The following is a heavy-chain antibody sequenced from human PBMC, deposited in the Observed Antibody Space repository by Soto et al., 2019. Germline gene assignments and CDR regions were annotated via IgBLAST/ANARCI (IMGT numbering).Heavy chain of an antibody. V-gene: IGHV5-51*01. D-gene: IGHD6-13*01. J-gene: IGHJ4*02. CDR1: GYSFTRYW. CDR3: ARRFSSWYYFDY. CDR2: IYPGDSDT. Sequence: GESLTISCRSSGYSFTRYWIGWVRQMPGKGLEWMGIIYPGDSDTRYSPSFQGQVTISADKSITTAYLQWSSLKASDTAMYYCARRFSSWYYFDYWGQGTLVPVSS.